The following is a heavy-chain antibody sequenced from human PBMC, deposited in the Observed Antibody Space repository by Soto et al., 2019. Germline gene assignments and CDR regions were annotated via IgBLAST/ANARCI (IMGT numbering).Heavy chain of an antibody. V-gene: IGHV3-48*03. Sequence: EVQLVESGGGLVQPGKSLRLSCAASGFTFSTFEMNWVRQAPGKGLQWVSYISGGGGTIYYADSVKGRCTISRYNSKNSVYPQMNSLRAEDIAVYDCARIYCSSNSCLIAYWGQGTLVTVSS. CDR1: GFTFSTFE. D-gene: IGHD2-15*01. CDR3: ARIYCSSNSCLIAY. CDR2: ISGGGGTI. J-gene: IGHJ4*02.